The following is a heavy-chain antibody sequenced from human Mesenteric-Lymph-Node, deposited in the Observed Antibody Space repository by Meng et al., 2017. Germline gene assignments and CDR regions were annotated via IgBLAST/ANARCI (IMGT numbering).Heavy chain of an antibody. J-gene: IGHJ5*02. CDR2: VTKDGSDT. CDR3: ATKDDP. V-gene: IGHV3-30*04. CDR1: GFIFRTLG. Sequence: VRLVGSGGGVVQPGGSLRLSCAASGFIFRTLGMHWVRQAPGKGLEWVAAVTKDGSDTYYADSVNGRFTISRDNSKNTLYLQMNSLRGEDTAVYYCATKDDPWGQGTLVTVSS.